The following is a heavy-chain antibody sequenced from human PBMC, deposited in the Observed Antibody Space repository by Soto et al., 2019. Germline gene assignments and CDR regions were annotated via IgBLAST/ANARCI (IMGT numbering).Heavy chain of an antibody. Sequence: SETLSLTCTVSGGSISSGGYYWSWIRQHPGKGLEWIGYIYYSGSTYYNPSLKSRVTISVGTSKNQFSLKLSSVTAADTAVYYCARGPAARRGLDYWGQGTLVTVSS. CDR2: IYYSGST. J-gene: IGHJ4*02. D-gene: IGHD6-6*01. CDR3: ARGPAARRGLDY. CDR1: GGSISSGGYY. V-gene: IGHV4-31*03.